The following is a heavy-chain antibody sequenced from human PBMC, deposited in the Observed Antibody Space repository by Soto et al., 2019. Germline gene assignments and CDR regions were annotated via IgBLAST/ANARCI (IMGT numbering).Heavy chain of an antibody. CDR2: IYYSGST. D-gene: IGHD3-3*01. CDR3: ARGGMGKRITIFGVVTPPAPFDY. V-gene: IGHV4-59*01. CDR1: GGSISSYY. Sequence: PSETLSLTYTVSGGSISSYYWSWIRQPPGKGLEWIGYIYYSGSTNYNPSLKSRVTISVDTSKNQFSLKLSSVTAADTAVYYCARGGMGKRITIFGVVTPPAPFDYWGQGTLVTVSS. J-gene: IGHJ4*02.